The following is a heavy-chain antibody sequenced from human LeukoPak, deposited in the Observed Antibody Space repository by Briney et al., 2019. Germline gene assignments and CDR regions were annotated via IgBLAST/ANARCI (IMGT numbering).Heavy chain of an antibody. J-gene: IGHJ4*02. CDR2: ISYDGSKK. CDR1: GFTFSSYA. D-gene: IGHD3-10*01. Sequence: GGSLRLSCAASGFTFSSYAMHWVRQAPGKGLEWVAVISYDGSKKYYADSVKGRFTISRDNSRNTLYLQMNSLRAEDTAVYYCARDLLDTYYYGSGSYEGPDYWGQGTLVTVSS. V-gene: IGHV3-30*04. CDR3: ARDLLDTYYYGSGSYEGPDY.